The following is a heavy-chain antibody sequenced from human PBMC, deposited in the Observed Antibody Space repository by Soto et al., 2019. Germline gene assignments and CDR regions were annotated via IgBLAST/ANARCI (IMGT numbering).Heavy chain of an antibody. J-gene: IGHJ4*02. CDR1: GFTFRSSD. CDR3: ARTSHYYDSGASNS. Sequence: EVQLVESGGGLVQPGGSLSLSCAASGFTFRSSDMNWVRQAPGKGLQWVSYISSSSGTIYYADSVKGRFTISRDNAKNSLYLQMNSLRGEDTAVYYCARTSHYYDSGASNSWGQGTLVTVSS. CDR2: ISSSSGTI. D-gene: IGHD3-22*01. V-gene: IGHV3-48*01.